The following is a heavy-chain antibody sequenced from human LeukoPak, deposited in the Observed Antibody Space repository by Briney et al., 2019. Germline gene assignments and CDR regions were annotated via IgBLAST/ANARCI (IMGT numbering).Heavy chain of an antibody. J-gene: IGHJ4*02. CDR3: ARGIEAGVDY. CDR2: MSPGSGYT. V-gene: IGHV1-8*02. CDR1: GYTFTNYD. D-gene: IGHD6-25*01. Sequence: ASVKVSCKTSGYTFTNYDINWVRQATGQGREWLGWMSPGSGYTGYAQKFQGRVTMTRDISITTAYVELSSLRSEDTAVYYCARGIEAGVDYWGQGTLVTVPS.